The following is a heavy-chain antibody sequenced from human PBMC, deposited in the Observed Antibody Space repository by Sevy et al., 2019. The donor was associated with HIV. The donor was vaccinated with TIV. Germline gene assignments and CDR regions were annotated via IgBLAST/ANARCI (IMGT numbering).Heavy chain of an antibody. Sequence: GGSLRLSCAASGFTPSTYGMHWVRQAPGKGLEWVAVIGYDGSNKYYADSVKGRFTISRDNSKNTLFLHMDSLRAEDTAGYYCSRDPGMYGDYLLSYFDSWGQGTLVTVSS. CDR3: SRDPGMYGDYLLSYFDS. J-gene: IGHJ4*02. D-gene: IGHD1-1*01. CDR1: GFTPSTYG. V-gene: IGHV3-33*01. CDR2: IGYDGSNK.